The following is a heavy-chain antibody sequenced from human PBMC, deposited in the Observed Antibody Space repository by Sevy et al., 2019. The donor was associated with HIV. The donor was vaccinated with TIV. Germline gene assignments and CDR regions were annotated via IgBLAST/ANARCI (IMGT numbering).Heavy chain of an antibody. V-gene: IGHV1-2*02. Sequence: ASVKVSCKASGYTFTGYYMHWVRQAPGQGLEWMGWINPNSGGTNYAQKFQGRVTMTRDTSISTAYMELSRLRSDDTAVYYCARAISYSHDAFDIWGQGTMVTVS. CDR2: INPNSGGT. J-gene: IGHJ3*02. D-gene: IGHD2-21*01. CDR1: GYTFTGYY. CDR3: ARAISYSHDAFDI.